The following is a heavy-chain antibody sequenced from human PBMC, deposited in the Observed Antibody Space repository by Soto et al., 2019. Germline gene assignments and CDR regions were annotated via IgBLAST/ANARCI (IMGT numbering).Heavy chain of an antibody. CDR2: ISGSGGST. V-gene: IGHV3-23*01. J-gene: IGHJ3*02. Sequence: QPGGSLRLSCAASGFTFSSYAMSWVRQAPGKGLEWVSAISGSGGSTYYADSVKGRFTISRDNSKNTLYLQMNSLRAEDTAVYYCAKTYSSSPEVWDSYAFDIWGQGTMVTVSS. CDR1: GFTFSSYA. D-gene: IGHD6-13*01. CDR3: AKTYSSSPEVWDSYAFDI.